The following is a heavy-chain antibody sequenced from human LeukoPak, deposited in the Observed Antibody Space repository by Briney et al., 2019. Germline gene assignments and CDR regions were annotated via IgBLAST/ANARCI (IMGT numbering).Heavy chain of an antibody. CDR3: AREGATDYNWFDP. Sequence: ASVKVSCKASGYTFTSYYMHWVRQAPGQGLEWMGIINPSGGSTSYAQKFQGRVTMTRDTSTSTVYMELSRLRSDDTAVYYCAREGATDYNWFDPWGQGTLVTVSS. D-gene: IGHD1-26*01. CDR1: GYTFTSYY. V-gene: IGHV1-46*01. J-gene: IGHJ5*02. CDR2: INPSGGST.